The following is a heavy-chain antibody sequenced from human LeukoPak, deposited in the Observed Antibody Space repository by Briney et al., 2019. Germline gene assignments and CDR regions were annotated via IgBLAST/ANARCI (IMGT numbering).Heavy chain of an antibody. CDR2: INGDGSST. D-gene: IGHD3-22*01. CDR1: GFTFGTYW. CDR3: ARGYSSGYRIDY. J-gene: IGHJ4*02. V-gene: IGHV3-74*01. Sequence: GGSLRLSCAASGFTFGTYWMHWVRQAPGKGLVWVSRINGDGSSTSYADSVKGRFTISRDNAKNTVYLQMDSLRADDTAVYYCARGYSSGYRIDYWGQGTLVTVSS.